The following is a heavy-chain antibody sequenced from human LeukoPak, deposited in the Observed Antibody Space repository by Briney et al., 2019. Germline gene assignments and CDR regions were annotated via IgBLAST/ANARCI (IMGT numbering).Heavy chain of an antibody. V-gene: IGHV1-2*02. D-gene: IGHD2-2*01. J-gene: IGHJ4*02. CDR3: ARANALYCSSTSCLFDY. CDR2: INPNSGGT. CDR1: GYTFTDYY. Sequence: ASVKASCKASGYTFTDYYIHWARQAPGQGLEWMAWINPNSGGTYYAQNFHDRITLTRDTSISTAYMELSRLRSDDTAIYYCARANALYCSSTSCLFDYWGQGTLVTVSS.